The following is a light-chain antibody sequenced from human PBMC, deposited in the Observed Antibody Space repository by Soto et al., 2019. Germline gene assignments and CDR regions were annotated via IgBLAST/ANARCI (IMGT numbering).Light chain of an antibody. Sequence: QSVLTQPPSASGAPGQTVTISCTGGSSNIGAGYDVHWYQQLPGTAPKLLIYGNSNRPSGVPDRFSGSKSGTSASLAITGLQDEDEADYYCQSYYSSLSGSVFGGGTQLTVL. J-gene: IGLJ2*01. CDR2: GNS. CDR1: SSNIGAGYD. CDR3: QSYYSSLSGSV. V-gene: IGLV1-40*01.